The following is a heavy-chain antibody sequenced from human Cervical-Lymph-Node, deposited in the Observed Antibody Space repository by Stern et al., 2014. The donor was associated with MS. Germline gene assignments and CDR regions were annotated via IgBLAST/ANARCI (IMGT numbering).Heavy chain of an antibody. CDR2: ISISTSTL. V-gene: IGHV3-48*01. CDR1: GFTFSSYS. J-gene: IGHJ6*02. CDR3: ARTMVRGWGMDV. D-gene: IGHD3-10*01. Sequence: EVQLVESGGGLVQPGGSLRLSWAASGFTFSSYSMNWVRQAPGKGLECISYISISTSTLHYADSVTGRFLISRDNSPNSLYLPMNSLRAEDTAVYYCARTMVRGWGMDVWGQGTTVTVSS.